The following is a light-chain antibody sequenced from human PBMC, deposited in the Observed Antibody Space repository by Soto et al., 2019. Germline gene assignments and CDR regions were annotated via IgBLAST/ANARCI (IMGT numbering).Light chain of an antibody. V-gene: IGLV2-14*01. CDR3: SSSTSSSTEV. J-gene: IGLJ1*01. CDR1: SSDVGGYNY. Sequence: QSVLTQPASVSGSPGQSITISCTGTSSDVGGYNYVSWYQQHPGKAPKLMIYDVRDRPSGVSDRFSGSKSGNTASLTISGLQAEDEADYYCSSSTSSSTEVFGTGTKLTVL. CDR2: DVR.